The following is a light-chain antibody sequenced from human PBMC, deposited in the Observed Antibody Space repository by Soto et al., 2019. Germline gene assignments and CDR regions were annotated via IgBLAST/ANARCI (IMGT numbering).Light chain of an antibody. CDR2: GAT. J-gene: IGKJ3*01. CDR1: QSINIY. Sequence: DIQMTQSPSSLSASVGDRVTIACRASQSINIYLNWYQQKPGKAPKLLIYGATSLHSGVPSSFSANGSGTDYKLTIRILQPEDVAPYYCYQSSSGPLFIFGPGAKVDIK. CDR3: YQSSSGPLFI. V-gene: IGKV1-39*01.